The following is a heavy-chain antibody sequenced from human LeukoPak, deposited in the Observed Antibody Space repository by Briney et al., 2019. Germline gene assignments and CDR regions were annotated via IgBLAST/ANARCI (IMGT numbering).Heavy chain of an antibody. CDR1: GFTLSSYA. V-gene: IGHV3-23*01. J-gene: IGHJ5*02. Sequence: GGSLRLSCAASGFTLSSYAMSWVRQAPGKGLEWVSAISGSGGSTYYADSVKGRFTISRDNSKNTLYLQMNSLRAEDTAVYYCAKDKHSSSLGDNWFDPWGQGTLVTVSS. CDR2: ISGSGGST. D-gene: IGHD6-13*01. CDR3: AKDKHSSSLGDNWFDP.